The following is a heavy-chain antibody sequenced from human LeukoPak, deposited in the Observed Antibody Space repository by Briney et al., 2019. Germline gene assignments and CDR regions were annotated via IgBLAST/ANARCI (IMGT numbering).Heavy chain of an antibody. Sequence: QTGGSLRLSCAASGFTFSSDAMSWVRQTPEKGLEWVSAISGIGGSTYHADSVKGRFTITRHNPKTALSLQMHSHRPEHTAVYYCAKDPHTVHNYYFDYWGQGNLVTVSS. CDR2: ISGIGGST. V-gene: IGHV3-23*01. CDR3: AKDPHTVHNYYFDY. CDR1: GFTFSSDA. D-gene: IGHD4-17*01. J-gene: IGHJ4*02.